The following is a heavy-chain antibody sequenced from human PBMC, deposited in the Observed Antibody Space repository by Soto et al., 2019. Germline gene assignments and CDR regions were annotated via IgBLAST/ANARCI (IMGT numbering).Heavy chain of an antibody. J-gene: IGHJ6*02. CDR2: VTPILAST. V-gene: IGHV1-69*13. CDR3: ARGHMAALNVLYYYYAMDV. CDR1: GGTLYNYG. D-gene: IGHD3-16*01. Sequence: ASVKVSCKASGGTLYNYGISWVRQAPGQGPEGMGGVTPILASTSYKQKFQDRLTITADESTNTVYMELTSLRSEDTAVYYCARGHMAALNVLYYYYAMDVWGQGTTVTVSS.